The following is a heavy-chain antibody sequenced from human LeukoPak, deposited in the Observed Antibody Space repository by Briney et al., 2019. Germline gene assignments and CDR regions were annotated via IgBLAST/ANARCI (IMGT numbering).Heavy chain of an antibody. Sequence: GGSLRLSCAVSGFTVSGNYMSWVRQAPGKGLEWVSVMYSSGSTDYADSVKGRFTISRDNSKNTLYLQMNSLRAEDTAVYYCAREGGPYSSTLRGHWGQGTLVTVSS. CDR2: MYSSGST. CDR3: AREGGPYSSTLRGH. V-gene: IGHV3-53*01. CDR1: GFTVSGNY. D-gene: IGHD6-19*01. J-gene: IGHJ4*02.